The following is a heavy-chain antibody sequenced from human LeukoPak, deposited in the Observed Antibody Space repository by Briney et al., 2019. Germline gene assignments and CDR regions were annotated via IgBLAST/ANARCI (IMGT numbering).Heavy chain of an antibody. CDR1: VGSNSSSSYY. CDR3: ARLHWGSGGSGSFDF. CDR2: FSYSGNT. D-gene: IGHD7-27*01. V-gene: IGHV4-39*01. Sequence: SDTLSLTCTVSVGSNSSSSYYWGWIRQPPGKGLGWIGSFSYSGNTYYNPSLKSRVTISADTSKNQFSLKLSSVTAADTAVYYCARLHWGSGGSGSFDFWGQGTLVTVSS. J-gene: IGHJ4*02.